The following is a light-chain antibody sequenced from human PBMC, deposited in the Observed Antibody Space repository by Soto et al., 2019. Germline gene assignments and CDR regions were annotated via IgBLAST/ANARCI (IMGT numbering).Light chain of an antibody. CDR3: QQYNKRPPWT. V-gene: IGKV3-15*01. CDR1: QPISND. Sequence: EIVLTPFPATLSLSPGEIATLSCRASQPISNDLAWYQQKPGQAPRLLISGASTRVTGIPARFSGSGSGTEFTLTIRSLQSEDFAVYYCQQYNKRPPWTFGQGNKGDIK. CDR2: GAS. J-gene: IGKJ1*01.